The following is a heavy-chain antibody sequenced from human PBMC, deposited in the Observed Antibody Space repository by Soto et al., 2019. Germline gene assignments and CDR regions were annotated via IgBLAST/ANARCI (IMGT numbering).Heavy chain of an antibody. Sequence: SVKVSCKASGGTFSSYAISWLRQAPGQGLEWMGGIIPIFGTANYAQKFQGRVTITADESTSTAYMELSSLRSEDTAVYYCATSKNTMLYYFEYWGQGTMVTVSS. D-gene: IGHD3-10*02. CDR3: ATSKNTMLYYFEY. CDR1: GGTFSSYA. J-gene: IGHJ4*02. CDR2: IIPIFGTA. V-gene: IGHV1-69*13.